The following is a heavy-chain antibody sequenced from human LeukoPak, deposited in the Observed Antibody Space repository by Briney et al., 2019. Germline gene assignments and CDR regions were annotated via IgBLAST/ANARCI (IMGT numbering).Heavy chain of an antibody. CDR3: ARGRSPDYWYFDL. J-gene: IGHJ2*01. V-gene: IGHV3-30-3*01. Sequence: PGRSLRLSCAASGFAFGDYAIHWVRQAPGRGLEWVALISNDGSNEYYVDSVKGRFTVSRDDSKNTLYLEMNSLRPEDTAMYYCARGRSPDYWYFDLWGRGTLVTVSS. CDR2: ISNDGSNE. CDR1: GFAFGDYA.